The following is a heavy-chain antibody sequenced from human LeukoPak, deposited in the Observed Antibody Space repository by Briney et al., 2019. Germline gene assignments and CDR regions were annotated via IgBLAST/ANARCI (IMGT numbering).Heavy chain of an antibody. CDR2: LNQDGSQK. V-gene: IGHV3-7*02. Sequence: GGSLRLSCAASGLTFSGYWMNWVRQTPGKGLERVANLNQDGSQKNYVDSVRGRFTISRDNAKNSLYLQMNSVRADDTAIYYCVGRRSSSESNYWGQGTLVTVSS. D-gene: IGHD6-19*01. J-gene: IGHJ4*02. CDR1: GLTFSGYW. CDR3: VGRRSSSESNY.